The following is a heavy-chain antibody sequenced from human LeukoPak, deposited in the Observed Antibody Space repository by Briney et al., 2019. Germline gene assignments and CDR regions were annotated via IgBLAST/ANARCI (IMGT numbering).Heavy chain of an antibody. D-gene: IGHD3-3*01. CDR1: GGSFSGYY. V-gene: IGHV4-34*01. CDR2: INHSGSA. J-gene: IGHJ5*02. CDR3: ARRVLDFWSGSNWFDP. Sequence: SETLSLTCAVYGGSFSGYYWSWSRQPPGKGLEWIGEINHSGSANYNPSLKSRVTISVDTSKNQFSLKLSSVTAADTAVYYCARRVLDFWSGSNWFDPWGQGALVTVSS.